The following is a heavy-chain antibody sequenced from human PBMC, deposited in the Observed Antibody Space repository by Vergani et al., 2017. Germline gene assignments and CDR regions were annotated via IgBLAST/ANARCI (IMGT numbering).Heavy chain of an antibody. D-gene: IGHD3-9*01. CDR2: INPSGGNT. CDR3: ARGDYGILNGYGY. Sequence: QVQVVQSGAEVKKSGASVKVSCKTSGYTFSNYYMHWVRQAPGQGLEWLGIINPSGGNTNYAQKFQGRVTMTRDTSTSTVYMELRSLRSEDTAIYYCARGDYGILNGYGYWGQGTLVTVSA. V-gene: IGHV1-46*03. J-gene: IGHJ4*02. CDR1: GYTFSNYY.